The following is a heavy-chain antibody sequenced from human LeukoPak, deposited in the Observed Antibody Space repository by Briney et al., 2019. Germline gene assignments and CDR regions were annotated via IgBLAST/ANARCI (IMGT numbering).Heavy chain of an antibody. V-gene: IGHV4-34*01. Sequence: SETLSLTCAVYGGSFSGYYWSWIRQPPGKGLEWIGEINHSGSTNYNPSLKSRVTISVDTSKNQFSLKLSSVTAADTAVYYCARRFGRIRITMVRGVTNWFDPWGQGTLVTVSS. CDR3: ARRFGRIRITMVRGVTNWFDP. CDR2: INHSGST. CDR1: GGSFSGYY. J-gene: IGHJ5*02. D-gene: IGHD3-10*01.